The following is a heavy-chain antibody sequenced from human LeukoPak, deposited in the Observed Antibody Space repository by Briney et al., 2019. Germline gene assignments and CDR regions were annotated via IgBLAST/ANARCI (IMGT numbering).Heavy chain of an antibody. Sequence: SETLSLTCAVSGGSISSSNWWSWVRQPPGKGLEWIGEIYHSGSTNYNPSLKSRVTISVDKSKNQFSLKLSSVTAADTAVYYCARVSSSGYQRFLDYWGQGTLVTVSS. CDR2: IYHSGST. CDR1: GGSISSSNW. D-gene: IGHD3-22*01. CDR3: ARVSSSGYQRFLDY. J-gene: IGHJ4*02. V-gene: IGHV4-4*02.